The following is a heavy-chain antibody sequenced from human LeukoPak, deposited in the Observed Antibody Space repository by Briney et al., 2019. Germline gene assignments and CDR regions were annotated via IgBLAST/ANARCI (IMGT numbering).Heavy chain of an antibody. CDR3: AKDADYDFWSGYKGPFDY. V-gene: IGHV3-30*02. D-gene: IGHD3-3*01. CDR1: GFTFSSYG. CDR2: IRYDGSNK. Sequence: GGSLRLSCAASGFTFSSYGMHWVRQAPGKGLEWVAFIRYDGSNKYYADSVKGRFTISRDNSKNTLYLQMNSLRAEDTAVYYCAKDADYDFWSGYKGPFDYWGQGTLVTVSS. J-gene: IGHJ4*02.